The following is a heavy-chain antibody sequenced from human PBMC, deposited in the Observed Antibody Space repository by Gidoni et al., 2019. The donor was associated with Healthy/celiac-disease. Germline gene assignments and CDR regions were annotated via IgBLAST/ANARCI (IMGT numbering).Heavy chain of an antibody. CDR1: GFTFSSYG. J-gene: IGHJ6*02. CDR3: ARDGGMVVRYGMDV. Sequence: QVQLVESGGGVVQPGRSLSLSCAASGFTFSSYGMPWVRQAPGKGLEWVAVIWYDGSNKYYADSVKGRFTISRDNSKNTLYLQMNSLRAEDTAVYYCARDGGMVVRYGMDVWGQGTTVTVSS. V-gene: IGHV3-33*08. CDR2: IWYDGSNK. D-gene: IGHD3-22*01.